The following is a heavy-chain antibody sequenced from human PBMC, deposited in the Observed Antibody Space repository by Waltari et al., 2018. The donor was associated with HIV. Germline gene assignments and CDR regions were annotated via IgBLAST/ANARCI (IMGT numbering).Heavy chain of an antibody. V-gene: IGHV5-51*03. Sequence: EVQLVQSGAEVKKTGESLKISCKGSGYSFTSYWIGWVRKMPGKGLEWMGIIYPVDSDTSYRPSFQGQVTISADKSISTAYLQWSSLKASDTAMYYCARPGGRSGSPNQFDYWGQGTLVTVSS. D-gene: IGHD3-10*01. CDR3: ARPGGRSGSPNQFDY. J-gene: IGHJ4*02. CDR1: GYSFTSYW. CDR2: IYPVDSDT.